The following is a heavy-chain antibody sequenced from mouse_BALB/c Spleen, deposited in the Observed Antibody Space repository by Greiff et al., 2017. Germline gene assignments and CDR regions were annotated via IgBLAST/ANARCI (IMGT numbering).Heavy chain of an antibody. CDR2: IWGGGST. CDR1: GFSLSRYS. V-gene: IGHV2-6-4*01. CDR3: ARNYHISLGGDYAMDY. Sequence: VHLVESGPGLVAPSQSLSITCTVSGFSLSRYSVHWVRQPPGKGLEWLGLIWGGGSTDYNSALKSSLSISKDNSKSQVLLKMNSLQTDDTAMYYCARNYHISLGGDYAMDYWGQGTSVTVSS. J-gene: IGHJ4*01.